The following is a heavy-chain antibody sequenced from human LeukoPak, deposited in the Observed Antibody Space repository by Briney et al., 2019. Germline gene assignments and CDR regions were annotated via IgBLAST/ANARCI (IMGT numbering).Heavy chain of an antibody. J-gene: IGHJ5*02. D-gene: IGHD6-13*01. CDR3: ARGIAAAALA. V-gene: IGHV1-69*05. CDR1: GGTFSSYA. Sequence: HEASVKVSCKASGGTFSSYAISWVRQAPGRGLEWMGGIIPIFGTANYAQKFQGRVTITTDESTSTAYMELSSLRSEDTAVYYCARGIAAAALAWGQGTLVTVSS. CDR2: IIPIFGTA.